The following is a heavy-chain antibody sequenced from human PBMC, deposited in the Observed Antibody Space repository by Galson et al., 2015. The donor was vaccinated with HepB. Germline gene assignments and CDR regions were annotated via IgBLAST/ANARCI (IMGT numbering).Heavy chain of an antibody. CDR2: ISSSSSTI. J-gene: IGHJ4*02. Sequence: SLRLSCAASGFTFSSYSMNWVRQAPGKGLEWVSYISSSSSTIYYADSVKGRFTISRDNAKNSLYLQMNSLRAEDTAVYYCARDGSPSGGVGAFDYWGQGTLVTVSS. V-gene: IGHV3-48*01. D-gene: IGHD1-26*01. CDR1: GFTFSSYS. CDR3: ARDGSPSGGVGAFDY.